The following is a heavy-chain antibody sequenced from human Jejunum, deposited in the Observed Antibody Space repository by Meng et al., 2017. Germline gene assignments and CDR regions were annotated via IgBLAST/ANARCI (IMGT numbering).Heavy chain of an antibody. Sequence: GESLKISCAASGFTFSSYAMNWVRQAPGKGLEWVSGISGTSGRTYYADSVKGRFTISRDNSRNTLYVQMNSLRAEDTAVYYCARVGFGPGVGADWFDPWGQGTLVTVSS. CDR3: ARVGFGPGVGADWFDP. V-gene: IGHV3-23*01. D-gene: IGHD3-16*01. J-gene: IGHJ5*02. CDR2: ISGTSGRT. CDR1: GFTFSSYA.